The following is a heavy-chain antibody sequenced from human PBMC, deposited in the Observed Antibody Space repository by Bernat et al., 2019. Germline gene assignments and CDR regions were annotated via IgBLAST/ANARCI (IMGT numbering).Heavy chain of an antibody. Sequence: EMQLVESGGGLVKPGGSLRLFCAASGFTFSNAWMNWVRQAPGKGLEWVGRVKIKTDGETTDYAAPVKGRFTISRDDSKNTLYLQMNSLKTEDTAVYYCTTGSVEGGWGQGTLVTVSS. CDR1: GFTFSNAW. V-gene: IGHV3-15*07. J-gene: IGHJ4*02. CDR2: VKIKTDGETT. D-gene: IGHD3-3*01. CDR3: TTGSVEGG.